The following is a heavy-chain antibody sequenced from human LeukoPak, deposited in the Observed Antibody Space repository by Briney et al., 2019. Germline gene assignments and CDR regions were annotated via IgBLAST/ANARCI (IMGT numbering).Heavy chain of an antibody. CDR2: ISRRSSYI. J-gene: IGHJ4*02. CDR1: AFTFSDYT. V-gene: IGHV3-21*01. CDR3: ARHRTASDH. Sequence: GGSLRLSCAASAFTFSDYTMTWVRQALGKGLEWLSSISRRSSYIYYADSLKGRLTISRDNAKNSVYLQMDSLRAEDTAVYYCARHRTASDHWGQGILVTVSS. D-gene: IGHD3-16*02.